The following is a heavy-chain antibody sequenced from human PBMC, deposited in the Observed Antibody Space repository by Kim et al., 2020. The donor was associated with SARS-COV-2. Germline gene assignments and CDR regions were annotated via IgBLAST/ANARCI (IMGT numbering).Heavy chain of an antibody. D-gene: IGHD3-10*01. J-gene: IGHJ4*02. Sequence: SETLSLTCAVYGGSFSGYYWSWIRQPPGKGLEWIGEINHSGSTNYNPSLKSRVTISVDTSKNQFSLKLSSVTAADTAVYYCARRYYYGSGSYYKRTYYFDYWGQGTLVTVSS. CDR1: GGSFSGYY. V-gene: IGHV4-34*01. CDR3: ARRYYYGSGSYYKRTYYFDY. CDR2: INHSGST.